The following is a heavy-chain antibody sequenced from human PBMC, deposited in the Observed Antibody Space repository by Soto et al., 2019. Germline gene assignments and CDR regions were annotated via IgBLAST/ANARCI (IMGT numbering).Heavy chain of an antibody. CDR1: GFTFSSYG. V-gene: IGHV3-30*18. Sequence: GGSLRLSCAASGFTFSSYGMHWVRQAPGKGLEWVAVISYDGSNKYYADSVKGRFTISRDNSKNTLYLQMNSLRAEDTAVYYCAKTIAVAGYYYYGMDVWGQGTTVTVSS. J-gene: IGHJ6*02. D-gene: IGHD6-19*01. CDR2: ISYDGSNK. CDR3: AKTIAVAGYYYYGMDV.